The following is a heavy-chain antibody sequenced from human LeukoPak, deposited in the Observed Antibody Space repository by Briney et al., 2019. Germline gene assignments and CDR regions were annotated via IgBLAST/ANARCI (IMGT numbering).Heavy chain of an antibody. CDR2: IYSGGST. Sequence: GGSLRLSCAASGFTVSSNYMSWVRQAPGKGLEWVSVIYSGGSTYYADSVKGRFTISRDNSKNTLYLQMNSLRAEDTAVYYCARRYCSSTSCYDDAFDIWGQGTMVTVSS. V-gene: IGHV3-53*01. J-gene: IGHJ3*02. CDR1: GFTVSSNY. D-gene: IGHD2-2*01. CDR3: ARRYCSSTSCYDDAFDI.